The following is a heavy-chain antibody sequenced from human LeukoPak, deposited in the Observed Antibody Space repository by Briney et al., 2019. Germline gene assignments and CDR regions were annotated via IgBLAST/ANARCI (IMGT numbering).Heavy chain of an antibody. CDR2: IYYSGST. CDR1: GGSISSGDYY. V-gene: IGHV4-30-4*01. J-gene: IGHJ5*02. CDR3: ARGLYYDFWSGYYGADWFDP. Sequence: SSETLSLTCTVSGGSISSGDYYWSWIRQPPGKGLEWIGYIYYSGSTYYHPSLKSRVTISVDTSKNQFSLKLSSVTAADTAVYYCARGLYYDFWSGYYGADWFDPWGQGTLVTVSS. D-gene: IGHD3-3*01.